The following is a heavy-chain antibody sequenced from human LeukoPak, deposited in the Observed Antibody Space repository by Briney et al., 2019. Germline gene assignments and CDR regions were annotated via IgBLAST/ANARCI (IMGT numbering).Heavy chain of an antibody. CDR2: RYYSGGT. CDR3: ARENWNYVVTNYYYYMDV. V-gene: IGHV4-39*07. D-gene: IGHD1-7*01. CDR1: GGSISSGTYY. Sequence: SETLSLTCTVSGGSISSGTYYWGWIRQPPGKGLEWIGSRYYSGGTYYNPSLKSRVTISVDTSKNQFSLKLSSVTAADTAVYYCARENWNYVVTNYYYYMDVWGKGTTVTVSS. J-gene: IGHJ6*03.